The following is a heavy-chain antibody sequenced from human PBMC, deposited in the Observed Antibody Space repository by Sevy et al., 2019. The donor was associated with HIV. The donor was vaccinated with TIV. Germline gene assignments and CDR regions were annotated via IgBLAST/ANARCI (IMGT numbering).Heavy chain of an antibody. CDR1: GFKFDNYA. Sequence: GGSLRLSCAASGFKFDNYAMAWVRQAPGQGLVWVSAISVSGRLSYADSVKGRFTISRDSSKKMIYLHLNSLRADDTATYYCAKDGYSSVLIYYFDHWGQGTLVTVSS. V-gene: IGHV3-23*01. J-gene: IGHJ4*02. CDR3: AKDGYSSVLIYYFDH. D-gene: IGHD6-19*01. CDR2: ISVSGRL.